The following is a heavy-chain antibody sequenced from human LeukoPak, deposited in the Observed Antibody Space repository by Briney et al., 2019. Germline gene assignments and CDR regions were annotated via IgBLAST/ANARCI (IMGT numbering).Heavy chain of an antibody. V-gene: IGHV3-30-3*01. Sequence: TGRSLRLSCAASGFTFSSYAMHWVRQAPGKGLEWVAVISYDGSNKYYADSVKGRFTISRDNSKNTLYLQMTSLRAEYTAVYYCARDAADIVVVVAARTNHYYGMDVWGQGTTVTVSS. D-gene: IGHD2-15*01. J-gene: IGHJ6*02. CDR3: ARDAADIVVVVAARTNHYYGMDV. CDR1: GFTFSSYA. CDR2: ISYDGSNK.